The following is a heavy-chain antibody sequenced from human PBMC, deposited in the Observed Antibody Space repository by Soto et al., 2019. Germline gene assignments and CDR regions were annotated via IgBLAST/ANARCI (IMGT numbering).Heavy chain of an antibody. Sequence: EVQLLESGGGLVQPGGSLRLSCAASGFTFSNYAMNWVRQAPGKGLEWVSTISSSIGSTYYADSVKGRFTIFRDNSKNFLYLQMNSLRGDDTAVYYCAKVGSERYSGQHSDYWGQGTLVTISS. D-gene: IGHD5-12*01. V-gene: IGHV3-23*01. CDR3: AKVGSERYSGQHSDY. J-gene: IGHJ4*02. CDR1: GFTFSNYA. CDR2: ISSSIGST.